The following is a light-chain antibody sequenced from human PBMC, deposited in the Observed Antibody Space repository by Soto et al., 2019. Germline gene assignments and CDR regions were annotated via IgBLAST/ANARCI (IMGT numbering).Light chain of an antibody. CDR2: DVS. CDR1: SSDVGGYNY. J-gene: IGLJ1*01. CDR3: CSYAGSYTFGV. Sequence: QSALTQPRSVSGSPGQSVTISCTGTSSDVGGYNYVSWYQQHPGKALKLMIYDVSKRPSGVPDRFSGSNSGNTASLTISGLQAEDEADYYCCSYAGSYTFGVFGTGTKVTVL. V-gene: IGLV2-11*01.